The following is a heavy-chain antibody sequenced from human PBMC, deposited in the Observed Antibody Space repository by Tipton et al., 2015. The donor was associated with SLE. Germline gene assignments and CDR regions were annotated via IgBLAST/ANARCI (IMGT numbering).Heavy chain of an antibody. J-gene: IGHJ3*02. CDR3: ARHRDIVLEPVPIPPSFDI. Sequence: LRLSCAASGLTFSSYAMAWVRQAPGKGLEWIACISCSGATYYNPSLKSRVIISLDTSRNHFSLKLTSVTAADTAVYFCARHRDIVLEPVPIPPSFDIWGQGTTVTVSS. D-gene: IGHD2-8*02. V-gene: IGHV4-38-2*01. CDR1: GLTFSSYA. CDR2: ISCSGAT.